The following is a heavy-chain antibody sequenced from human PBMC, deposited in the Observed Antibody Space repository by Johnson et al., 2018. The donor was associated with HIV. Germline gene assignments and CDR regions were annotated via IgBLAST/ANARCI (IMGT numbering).Heavy chain of an antibody. J-gene: IGHJ3*02. V-gene: IGHV3-20*04. CDR1: GFTFDDYG. Sequence: VQLVESGGGVVRPGASLRLSCAASGFTFDDYGMSWVRQAPGKGLEWVARINSDGSRTNYADSVKGRFTISRDNAKNTLYLQMNSLRAEDTAVYYCAASVYYYDSSGYFAFDIWGQGTMVTVSS. CDR3: AASVYYYDSSGYFAFDI. D-gene: IGHD3-22*01. CDR2: INSDGSRT.